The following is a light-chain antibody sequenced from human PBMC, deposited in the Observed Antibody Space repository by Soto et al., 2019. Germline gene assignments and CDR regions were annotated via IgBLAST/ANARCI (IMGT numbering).Light chain of an antibody. J-gene: IGKJ1*01. CDR3: QQYSSYAS. CDR1: QSISRW. V-gene: IGKV1-5*01. Sequence: DIQMTQSPSTLSASLGDRVTITCRASQSISRWLAWYQQKPGKAPKLLISDVSNLERGVPSRFSGSGSGTEFTLTISSLETDDVATDYCQQYSSYASFGQGTKVDI. CDR2: DVS.